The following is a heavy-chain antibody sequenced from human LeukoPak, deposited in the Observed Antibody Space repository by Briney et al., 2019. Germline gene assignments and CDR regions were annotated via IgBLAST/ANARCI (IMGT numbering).Heavy chain of an antibody. D-gene: IGHD2-2*02. V-gene: IGHV4-30-2*01. CDR2: IYHSGST. CDR3: ARDSPAGIAY. Sequence: SETLSLTCAASGGSISSGGYSWSWIRQPPGKGLEWIGYIYHSGSTYYNPSLKSRVTISVDRSKNQFSLKLSSVTAADAAVYYCARDSPAGIAYWGQGTLVTVSS. J-gene: IGHJ4*02. CDR1: GGSISSGGYS.